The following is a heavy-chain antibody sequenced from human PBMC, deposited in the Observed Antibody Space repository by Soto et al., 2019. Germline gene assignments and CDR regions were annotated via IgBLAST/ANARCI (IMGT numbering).Heavy chain of an antibody. Sequence: EVQLVESGGGLVKPGESLRLSCAASGFTFSNTWMTWVRQAPGKGLEWVGRIKSKTDGGTTDYAAPVKGRYTISRDDSQKTLYLQMKSRKSEDTAVYYCTTTSSWYVGWGQGTLVTVSS. CDR1: GFTFSNTW. V-gene: IGHV3-15*01. CDR3: TTTSSWYVG. CDR2: IKSKTDGGTT. J-gene: IGHJ4*02. D-gene: IGHD6-13*01.